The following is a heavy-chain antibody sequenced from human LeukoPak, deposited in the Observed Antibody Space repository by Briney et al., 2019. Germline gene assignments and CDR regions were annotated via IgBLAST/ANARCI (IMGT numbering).Heavy chain of an antibody. Sequence: PGGSLRLSCAASGCTFSSYAMSWVRQAPGKGLEWVSTISGSGGSTYYADSVKGRFTISRDNCKNTLYLQMNSLRAEDTAVYYCAKDRYSYGYRMADYWGQGTLVTVSS. J-gene: IGHJ4*02. CDR2: ISGSGGST. CDR3: AKDRYSYGYRMADY. D-gene: IGHD5-18*01. V-gene: IGHV3-23*01. CDR1: GCTFSSYA.